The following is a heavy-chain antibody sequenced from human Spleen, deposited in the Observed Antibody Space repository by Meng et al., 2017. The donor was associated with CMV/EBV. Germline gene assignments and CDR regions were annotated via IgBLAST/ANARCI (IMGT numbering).Heavy chain of an antibody. J-gene: IGHJ4*02. D-gene: IGHD6-19*01. V-gene: IGHV5-51*01. CDR2: IYPGDSDT. Sequence: KVSCKGSGYSFTSYWIGWVRQMPGKGLEWMGIIYPGDSDTRYSPSFQGQVTISADKSISTAYLQWSSLKASDTAMYYCARLHSSTLDYWGQGTLVPSPQ. CDR3: ARLHSSTLDY. CDR1: GYSFTSYW.